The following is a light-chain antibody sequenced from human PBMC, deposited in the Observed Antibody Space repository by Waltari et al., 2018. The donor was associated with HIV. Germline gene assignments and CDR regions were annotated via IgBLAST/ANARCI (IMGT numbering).Light chain of an antibody. J-gene: IGLJ3*02. CDR1: SSNIERNY. CDR2: KDN. Sequence: QSELTQSPSASGTPGQRITISCSGSSSNIERNYVYWYKQFPGATPKVLIYKDNERPSGVPDRISGSKSGTSASLLISCLRSDDEADYYCAGWDESLDGWLFGGGTKLTVL. V-gene: IGLV1-47*01. CDR3: AGWDESLDGWL.